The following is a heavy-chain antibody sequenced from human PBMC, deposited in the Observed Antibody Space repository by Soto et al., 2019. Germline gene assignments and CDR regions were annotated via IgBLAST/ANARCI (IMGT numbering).Heavy chain of an antibody. Sequence: EVQLVESGGGLVQPGVSLRLSCGASGFTFSSYWMYWVRQAPGKGLVWVSSISTDASSTSYADPVKGRFTISRDNAKNTLYLQMNSVRAEDTAVYYCARLPNKSPQNWGQGTLVIVSP. V-gene: IGHV3-74*01. J-gene: IGHJ1*01. CDR2: ISTDASST. CDR3: ARLPNKSPQN. CDR1: GFTFSSYW.